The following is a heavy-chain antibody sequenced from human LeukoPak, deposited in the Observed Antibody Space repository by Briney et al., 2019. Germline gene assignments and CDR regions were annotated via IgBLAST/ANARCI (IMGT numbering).Heavy chain of an antibody. D-gene: IGHD3-16*01. J-gene: IGHJ4*02. V-gene: IGHV3-23*01. CDR3: ARASWVSSTDAVR. CDR2: ISGNGET. CDR1: GVSFSSFY. Sequence: GGSLRLTCAASGVSFSSFYMSWVRQRPARGLEWVSSISGNGETFYADSVKGRFTLSSDSSRNTVYFQLNNLRVEDTAIYYCARASWVSSTDAVRWGQGTLVTVSS.